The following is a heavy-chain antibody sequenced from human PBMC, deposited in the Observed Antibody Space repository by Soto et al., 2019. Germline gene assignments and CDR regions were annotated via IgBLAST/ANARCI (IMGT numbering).Heavy chain of an antibody. J-gene: IGHJ6*02. CDR3: AKDLPYCSSTSCYTKISGHGMDV. CDR2: ISYDGSNK. D-gene: IGHD2-2*02. CDR1: GFTFSSYG. V-gene: IGHV3-30*18. Sequence: QPGGSLRLSCAASGFTFSSYGMHWVRQAPGKGLEWVAVISYDGSNKYYADSVKGRLTISRDNSKNTLYLQMNSLRAEDTAVYYCAKDLPYCSSTSCYTKISGHGMDVWGQGTTVTVSS.